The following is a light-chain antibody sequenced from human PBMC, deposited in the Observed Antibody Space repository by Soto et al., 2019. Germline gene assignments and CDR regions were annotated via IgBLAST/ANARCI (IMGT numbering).Light chain of an antibody. V-gene: IGKV1-12*01. Sequence: DVQVTQSPSSVSASVGDRVTITCRSTEDVSSWGVWFQQKAGKAPKLLMYDTSTLQSGVSPRFSGSASGPDFTLTISSLRPEDSGIYYCQQANWFPLTFGGGTKVEI. CDR3: QQANWFPLT. CDR1: EDVSSW. CDR2: DTS. J-gene: IGKJ4*01.